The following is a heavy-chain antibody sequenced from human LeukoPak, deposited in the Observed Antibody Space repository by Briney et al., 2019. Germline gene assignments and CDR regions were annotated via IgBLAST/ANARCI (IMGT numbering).Heavy chain of an antibody. Sequence: ASVKVSCKASGYTFTIYGISWVRQAPGQGLEWMGWISAYNGNTNYAQKLQGRVTMTTDTSTSTAYMELRSLRSDDTAVYYCARDLGYCTNGVCSYWFDPWGQGTLVTVSS. D-gene: IGHD2-8*01. CDR2: ISAYNGNT. CDR3: ARDLGYCTNGVCSYWFDP. J-gene: IGHJ5*02. CDR1: GYTFTIYG. V-gene: IGHV1-18*01.